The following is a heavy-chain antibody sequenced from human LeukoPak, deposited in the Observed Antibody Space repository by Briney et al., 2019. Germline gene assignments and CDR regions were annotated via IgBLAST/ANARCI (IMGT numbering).Heavy chain of an antibody. CDR1: GFTFNSYA. D-gene: IGHD3/OR15-3a*01. V-gene: IGHV3-23*01. CDR3: ARNYDFWSY. CDR2: ISGSGGST. Sequence: GSLRLSCAASGFTFNSYAMSWVRQAPGKGLEWVSGISGSGGSTYYADSVKGRFTISRDNSKNTLYLQINSLRAEDTAVYYCARNYDFWSYWGQGTLVTVSS. J-gene: IGHJ4*02.